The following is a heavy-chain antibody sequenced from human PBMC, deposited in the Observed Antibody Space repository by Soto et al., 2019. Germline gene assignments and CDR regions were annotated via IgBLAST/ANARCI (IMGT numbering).Heavy chain of an antibody. D-gene: IGHD3-22*01. V-gene: IGHV4-39*01. Sequence: QLQLQESGPGLVKPSETLSLTCTVSGGSISSSSYYWGWIRQPPGKGLEWIGSIYYSGSTYYNPSLKSRVTISVDTSKNQFPLKLSSVTAADTAVYYCARLEGYDSLDYWGQGTLVTVSS. CDR1: GGSISSSSYY. CDR3: ARLEGYDSLDY. J-gene: IGHJ4*02. CDR2: IYYSGST.